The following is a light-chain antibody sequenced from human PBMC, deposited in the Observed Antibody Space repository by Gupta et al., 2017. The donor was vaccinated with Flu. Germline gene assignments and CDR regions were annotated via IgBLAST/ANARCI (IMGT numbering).Light chain of an antibody. CDR2: DVS. J-gene: IGLJ2*01. V-gene: IGLV2-23*02. CDR3: CSYAGSSTVV. Sequence: SITISCTGTSSDFGKYNLVSWYQQDPGTAPKLMSYDVSKRPSGVSNRFAGSKSGNTASLTISGLQAEDDADYYCCSYAGSSTVVFGGGTKLTVL. CDR1: SSDFGKYNL.